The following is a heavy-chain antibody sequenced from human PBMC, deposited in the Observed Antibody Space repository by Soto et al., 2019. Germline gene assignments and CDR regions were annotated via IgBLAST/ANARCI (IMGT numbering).Heavy chain of an antibody. V-gene: IGHV4-34*01. CDR3: ARDPLANYGMDV. J-gene: IGHJ6*02. D-gene: IGHD5-12*01. CDR2: INHSGST. CDR1: GGSFSGHY. Sequence: QVQLQQWGAGLLKPSETLSLTCAVYGGSFSGHYWSWIRQPPGKGLEWIGEINHSGSTNYNPSLKSRVTISVDTSKNQFSLKLSSVTAADTAVYYCARDPLANYGMDVWGQGTTVTVSS.